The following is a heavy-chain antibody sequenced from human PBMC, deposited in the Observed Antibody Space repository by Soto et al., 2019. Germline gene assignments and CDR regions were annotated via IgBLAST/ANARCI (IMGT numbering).Heavy chain of an antibody. Sequence: GGSLRLSCAASGFTFSSYWMHWVRQAPGKGLVWVSRINSDGSSTSCADSVKGRFTISRDNAKNTLYLQMNSLRAEDTAVYYCARDPGPDYDFWSGYRTDYYYYYGMDVWGQGTTVTVSS. D-gene: IGHD3-3*01. V-gene: IGHV3-74*01. J-gene: IGHJ6*02. CDR2: INSDGSST. CDR1: GFTFSSYW. CDR3: ARDPGPDYDFWSGYRTDYYYYYGMDV.